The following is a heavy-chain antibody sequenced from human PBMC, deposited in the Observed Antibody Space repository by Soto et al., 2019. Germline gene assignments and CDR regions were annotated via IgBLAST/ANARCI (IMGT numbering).Heavy chain of an antibody. J-gene: IGHJ3*02. CDR3: AKVSGVAGRENDAFDI. Sequence: EVQLLESGGGLVQPGGSLRLSCAASGFIFSSYAMSWVRQAPGKGLEWVSAISGSGGSTYYADSVKGRFTISRDNSKNTLYLQMNSLRAEDTAVYYCAKVSGVAGRENDAFDIWGQGTMVTVSS. CDR1: GFIFSSYA. D-gene: IGHD6-19*01. V-gene: IGHV3-23*01. CDR2: ISGSGGST.